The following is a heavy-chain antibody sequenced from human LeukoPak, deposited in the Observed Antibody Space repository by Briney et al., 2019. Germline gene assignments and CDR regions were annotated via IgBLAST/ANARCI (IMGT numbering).Heavy chain of an antibody. CDR2: IYTSGST. CDR1: GFTFSSYA. D-gene: IGHD5-12*01. V-gene: IGHV4-59*10. Sequence: GSLRLSCAASGFTFSSYAMSWVRQAPGKGLEWIGRIYTSGSTNYNPSLKSRVTMSVDTSKNQFSLKLSSVTDADTAVYYCARGLVATPQGYYYYYMDVWGKGTTVTVSS. CDR3: ARGLVATPQGYYYYYMDV. J-gene: IGHJ6*03.